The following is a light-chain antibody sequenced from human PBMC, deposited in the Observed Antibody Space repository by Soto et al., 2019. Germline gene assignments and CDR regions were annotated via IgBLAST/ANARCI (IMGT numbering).Light chain of an antibody. V-gene: IGKV3-20*01. J-gene: IGKJ5*01. CDR2: VAS. Sequence: EIVLTQSPGTLSLSPGERATLSCRASQSVSSSYLAWYQQKPCQAPRLLIYVASIRATGIPERFSGSGSGTAFTITISRLEPDDFAVYYYQQAGNSPPINFGQGTRLEIK. CDR1: QSVSSSY. CDR3: QQAGNSPPIN.